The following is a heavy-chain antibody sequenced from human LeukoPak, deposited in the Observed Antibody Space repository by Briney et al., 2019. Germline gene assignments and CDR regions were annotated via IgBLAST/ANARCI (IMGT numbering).Heavy chain of an antibody. CDR1: GGSISSYY. CDR3: ARTMEGYCSGGSCYQYSYYMDV. Sequence: SETLSLTCSVSGGSISSYYWSWIRQPPGKGLEWIGYIYYSGSTNYNPSLKSRVTISEDTSKNPFSLKLTSVTAADTAVYYCARTMEGYCSGGSCYQYSYYMDVWGKGTTVTVSS. V-gene: IGHV4-59*01. D-gene: IGHD2-15*01. CDR2: IYYSGST. J-gene: IGHJ6*03.